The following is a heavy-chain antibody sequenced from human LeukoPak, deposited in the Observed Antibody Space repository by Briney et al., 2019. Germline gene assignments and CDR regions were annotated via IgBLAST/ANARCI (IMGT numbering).Heavy chain of an antibody. V-gene: IGHV1-18*01. D-gene: IGHD6-13*01. CDR3: ARAPDSSSWSVTH. CDR2: ISAYNGNT. CDR1: GYNFTSYG. Sequence: ASVKVSCKASGYNFTSYGISWVRQAPGQGLEWMGWISAYNGNTNYAQKVQGRVTMTTDTSASTAYMELRSLRSEDTAVYYCARAPDSSSWSVTHWGQGTLVTVSS. J-gene: IGHJ4*02.